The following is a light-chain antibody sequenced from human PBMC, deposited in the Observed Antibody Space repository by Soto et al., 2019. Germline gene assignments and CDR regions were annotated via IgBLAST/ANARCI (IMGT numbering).Light chain of an antibody. Sequence: IVLTQSPGTLSLSPGERATLSCRASQNFGNTFLAWYQQKPGHAPRLLIYGASSRATGIPDRISGSGSGTDFTLTISRLESEDFAVYFCQQYGSSPYTFGQGTKLEIK. V-gene: IGKV3-20*01. CDR3: QQYGSSPYT. J-gene: IGKJ2*01. CDR2: GAS. CDR1: QNFGNTF.